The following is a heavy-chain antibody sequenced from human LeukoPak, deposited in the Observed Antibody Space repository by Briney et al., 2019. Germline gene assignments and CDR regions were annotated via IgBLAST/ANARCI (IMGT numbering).Heavy chain of an antibody. CDR2: ISAYNGNP. J-gene: IGHJ4*02. D-gene: IGHD4-17*01. Sequence: GASVKVSCKASGYTFTSYGISWVRQAPGQGLEWMGWISAYNGNPKYAQKLQGRVTVTTDTSTSTAYMELRSLRSDDTAVYYCARVVDHDYHDYYADHWGQGTLVTVSS. CDR3: ARVVDHDYHDYYADH. CDR1: GYTFTSYG. V-gene: IGHV1-18*01.